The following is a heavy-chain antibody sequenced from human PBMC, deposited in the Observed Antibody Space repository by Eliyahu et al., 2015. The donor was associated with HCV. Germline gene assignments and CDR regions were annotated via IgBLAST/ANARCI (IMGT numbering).Heavy chain of an antibody. CDR2: VWYDGSQE. V-gene: IGHV3-33*01. Sequence: QAQLMESGXGVAQPGRSLXLSCAASGFRFSGXGMHWFRQPPGKGLEWVAXVWYDGSQEYYVDSAKGRFTISRDNPRNTLSLQMNSLRVEDTAVYYCVRWXGDLPSFDVWGQGTTVTVSS. J-gene: IGHJ6*02. CDR3: VRWXGDLPSFDV. CDR1: GFRFSGXG.